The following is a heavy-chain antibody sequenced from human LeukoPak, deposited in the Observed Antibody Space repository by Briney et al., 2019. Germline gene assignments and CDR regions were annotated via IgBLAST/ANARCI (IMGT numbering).Heavy chain of an antibody. D-gene: IGHD3-22*01. Sequence: ASVKVSCKASGYTFTGYYMHWVRQAPGQGLEWMGWINPNSGGTNYAQKFQGRVTMTRDTSISTAYMELGRLRSDDTAVYYCARGTPRTYYYDSSGYRRMRDWFDPWGQGTLVTVSS. CDR1: GYTFTGYY. CDR3: ARGTPRTYYYDSSGYRRMRDWFDP. J-gene: IGHJ5*02. V-gene: IGHV1-2*02. CDR2: INPNSGGT.